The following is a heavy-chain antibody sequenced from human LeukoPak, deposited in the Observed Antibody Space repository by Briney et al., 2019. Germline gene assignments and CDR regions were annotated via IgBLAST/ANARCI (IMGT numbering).Heavy chain of an antibody. CDR2: IYTSGST. J-gene: IGHJ4*02. CDR3: ARSLYSSSWYKVFYFDY. D-gene: IGHD6-13*01. Sequence: SETLSLTCTVSGGSISSYYWSWIRQPAGKGLEWIGRIYTSGSTNYNPSLKSRVTISVDTSKNQFSLKLSSVTAADTAVYYCARSLYSSSWYKVFYFDYWGQGTLVTVSS. CDR1: GGSISSYY. V-gene: IGHV4-4*07.